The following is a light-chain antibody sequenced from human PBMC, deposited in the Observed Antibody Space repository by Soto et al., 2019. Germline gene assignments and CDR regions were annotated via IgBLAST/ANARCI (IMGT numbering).Light chain of an antibody. V-gene: IGKV3-20*01. CDR2: GAS. J-gene: IGKJ5*01. Sequence: EIVLTQSPATLSLSPGERATLSFSASQSVSSYLAWYQQKPGQAPRLLIYGASSRATGIPDRFSGSGSGAGFTLTISSLEPEDFAVYYCQHYDRSPPVTFGQGTRLEIK. CDR1: QSVSSY. CDR3: QHYDRSPPVT.